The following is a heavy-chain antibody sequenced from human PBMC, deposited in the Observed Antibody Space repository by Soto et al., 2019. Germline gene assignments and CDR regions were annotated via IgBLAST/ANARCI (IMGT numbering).Heavy chain of an antibody. CDR1: GYTFTSYY. V-gene: IGHV1-46*01. J-gene: IGHJ4*02. CDR2: INPSGGST. D-gene: IGHD3-22*01. CDR3: ARPRSSGYEGEFDY. Sequence: ASVKVSCKASGYTFTSYYMHWVRQAPGQGLEWMGIINPSGGSTSYAQKFQGRVTMTRDTSTSTVYMELSSLRSEDTAVYYCARPRSSGYEGEFDYGGQGPLVTSPQ.